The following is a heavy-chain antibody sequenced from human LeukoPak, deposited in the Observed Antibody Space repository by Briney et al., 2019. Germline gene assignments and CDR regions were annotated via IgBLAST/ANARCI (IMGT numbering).Heavy chain of an antibody. V-gene: IGHV4-59*01. J-gene: IGHJ4*02. CDR2: VHYSGSA. CDR1: GGSISGSY. D-gene: IGHD7-27*01. Sequence: SETLSLTCTVSGGSISGSYWGWIRQPPGKGLEWIGYVHYSGSATYYPSLKNRVTMSLDISKNQFSLKLTSVTAADTAVYYCVRDGAGEDHFDCWGQGTLVTVSS. CDR3: VRDGAGEDHFDC.